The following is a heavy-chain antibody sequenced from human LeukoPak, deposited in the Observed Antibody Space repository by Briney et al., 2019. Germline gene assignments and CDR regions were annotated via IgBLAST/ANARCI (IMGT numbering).Heavy chain of an antibody. CDR3: AKSLGAVTTALIGY. J-gene: IGHJ4*02. V-gene: IGHV3-7*05. D-gene: IGHD1-26*01. CDR1: GFTFSSYW. Sequence: PGGSLRLSCAASGFTFSSYWMSWVRQAPGKGLEWVANIKPDGGEKYYVDSVKGRFTISRDNSKNTLYLQMNSLRAEDTAVYYCAKSLGAVTTALIGYWGQGTLVTVSS. CDR2: IKPDGGEK.